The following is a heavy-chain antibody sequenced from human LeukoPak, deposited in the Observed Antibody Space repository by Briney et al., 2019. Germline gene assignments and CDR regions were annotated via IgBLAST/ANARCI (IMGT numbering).Heavy chain of an antibody. D-gene: IGHD4-11*01. CDR2: IYYSGST. Sequence: SETLSLTCTVSGGSISSHFWSWIRQPPGKGLEWIGYIYYSGSTNNNPSLKSRVTISVDTSKNQFSLKLSSVTAADTAVYYCARRGSSNYEFDSWGQGTLVTVSS. CDR3: ARRGSSNYEFDS. V-gene: IGHV4-59*11. J-gene: IGHJ5*01. CDR1: GGSISSHF.